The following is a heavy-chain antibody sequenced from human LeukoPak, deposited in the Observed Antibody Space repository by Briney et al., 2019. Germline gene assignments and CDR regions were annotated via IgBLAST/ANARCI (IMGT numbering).Heavy chain of an antibody. J-gene: IGHJ6*02. CDR3: ARLGYCSSTSCSNSDYYYYGMDV. D-gene: IGHD2-2*01. CDR1: GYTFTGYY. CDR2: INPNSGGT. V-gene: IGHV1-2*02. Sequence: ASVQVSCKGSGYTFTGYYMHWVRQAPGQGLEWMGWINPNSGGTNYAQKFQGRVTMTRDTSISTAYMELSRLRSDDTAVYYCARLGYCSSTSCSNSDYYYYGMDVWGQGTTVTVSS.